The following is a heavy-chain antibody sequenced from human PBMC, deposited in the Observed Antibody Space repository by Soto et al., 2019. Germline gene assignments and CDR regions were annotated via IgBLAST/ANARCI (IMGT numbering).Heavy chain of an antibody. Sequence: ASVKVSCKASGYTFTSYDINWVRQATGQGLEWMGWMNPNSGNTGYAQKFQGRVTMTRNTSISTAYMELSSLRSEDTAVYYCARGGSGWFPVNDVFEIWGQGTMVTVSS. V-gene: IGHV1-8*01. D-gene: IGHD6-19*01. CDR2: MNPNSGNT. J-gene: IGHJ3*02. CDR1: GYTFTSYD. CDR3: ARGGSGWFPVNDVFEI.